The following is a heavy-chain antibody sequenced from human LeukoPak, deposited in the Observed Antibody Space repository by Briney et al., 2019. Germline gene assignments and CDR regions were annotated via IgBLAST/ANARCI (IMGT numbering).Heavy chain of an antibody. D-gene: IGHD5-12*01. J-gene: IGHJ4*02. CDR3: ARVGYSGYDGLPDY. Sequence: GGSVRLSCAASGFTFDDYGMSWVRQAPGKGLEWVSGINWNGGSTGYADSVKGRFTISRDNAKNSLYLQMNSLRAEDTALYHCARVGYSGYDGLPDYWGQGTLVTVSS. V-gene: IGHV3-20*01. CDR1: GFTFDDYG. CDR2: INWNGGST.